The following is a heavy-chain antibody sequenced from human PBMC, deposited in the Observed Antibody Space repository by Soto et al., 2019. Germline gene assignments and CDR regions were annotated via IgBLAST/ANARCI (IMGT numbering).Heavy chain of an antibody. Sequence: QVQLQESGPGLVKPSETLSLTCTVSGGSISSYYWSWIRQPPGKGLEWIGYIYYSGSTNYNPSLTSRVPISVETSKNQFSLKLSSVTAADTAVYYGARRYGGDIDYWGQGTVVTVSS. CDR3: ARRYGGDIDY. D-gene: IGHD1-26*01. CDR1: GGSISSYY. J-gene: IGHJ4*02. V-gene: IGHV4-59*08. CDR2: IYYSGST.